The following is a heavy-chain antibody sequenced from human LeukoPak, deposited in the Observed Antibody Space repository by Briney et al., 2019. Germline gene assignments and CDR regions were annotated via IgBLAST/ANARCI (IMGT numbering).Heavy chain of an antibody. V-gene: IGHV3-23*01. Sequence: GGSLRLSCAASGFAFSSYAMSWVRQAPGKGLEWVSAISGSGGSTYYADSVKGRFTISRDNSKNTLYLEVNSLRAEDTAVYYCAKDPPGTYFDYWGQGTLVALSS. J-gene: IGHJ4*02. D-gene: IGHD3-10*01. CDR2: ISGSGGST. CDR1: GFAFSSYA. CDR3: AKDPPGTYFDY.